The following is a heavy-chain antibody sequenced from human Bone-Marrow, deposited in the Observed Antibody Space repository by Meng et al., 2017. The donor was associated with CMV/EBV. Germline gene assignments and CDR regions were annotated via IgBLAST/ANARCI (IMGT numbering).Heavy chain of an antibody. CDR3: ASSSLGYCSSTSCHDY. CDR1: GFTVSSYG. V-gene: IGHV3-33*01. Sequence: SGFTVSSYGMHWVRQAPGKGLEWVAVIWYDGSNKYYADSVKGRFTISRDNSKNTLYLQMNSLRAEDTAVYYCASSSLGYCSSTSCHDYWGQGTLVTVSS. CDR2: IWYDGSNK. J-gene: IGHJ4*02. D-gene: IGHD2-2*01.